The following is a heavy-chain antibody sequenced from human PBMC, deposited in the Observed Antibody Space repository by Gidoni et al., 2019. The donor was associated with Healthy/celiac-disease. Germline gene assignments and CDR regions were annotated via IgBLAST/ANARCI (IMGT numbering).Heavy chain of an antibody. CDR2: ISYDGSNK. Sequence: QVQLVESGGGVVQPGRSLRLSCAASGFPFSSYAMHWVRQAPGKGREWVAVISYDGSNKYYADSVKGRFTISRDNSKNTLYLQMNSLRAEDTAVYYCARDYYDSSGYYGPFDYWGQGTLVTVSS. CDR3: ARDYYDSSGYYGPFDY. J-gene: IGHJ4*02. CDR1: GFPFSSYA. V-gene: IGHV3-30-3*01. D-gene: IGHD3-22*01.